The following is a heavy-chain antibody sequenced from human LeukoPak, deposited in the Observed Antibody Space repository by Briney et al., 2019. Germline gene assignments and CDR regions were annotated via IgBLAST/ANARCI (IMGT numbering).Heavy chain of an antibody. J-gene: IGHJ6*03. Sequence: GASVKVSCKASGYSFTSYDINWVRQATGQGLEWMGWMNPNSGNTGYAQKFQGRVTITRNTSISTAYMELSSLRSEDTAVYYCARARRHADRPLGYYYMDVWGKGTTVTVSS. D-gene: IGHD3-16*01. V-gene: IGHV1-8*01. CDR1: GYSFTSYD. CDR2: MNPNSGNT. CDR3: ARARRHADRPLGYYYMDV.